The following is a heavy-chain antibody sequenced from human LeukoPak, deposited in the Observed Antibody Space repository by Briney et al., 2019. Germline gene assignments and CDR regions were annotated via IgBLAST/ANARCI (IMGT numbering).Heavy chain of an antibody. CDR1: GDSISSYY. CDR2: IYYSGST. J-gene: IGHJ4*02. CDR3: AKGYCRGGSCYAYSFDY. Sequence: PSETLSLTCTVSGDSISSYYWSWIRQSPGKGLEWIGYIYYSGSTNYNPSLKSRVTIPVDTSKNQFSLKLSSVTAADTAVYYCAKGYCRGGSCYAYSFDYWGQGTLVTVSS. V-gene: IGHV4-59*01. D-gene: IGHD2-15*01.